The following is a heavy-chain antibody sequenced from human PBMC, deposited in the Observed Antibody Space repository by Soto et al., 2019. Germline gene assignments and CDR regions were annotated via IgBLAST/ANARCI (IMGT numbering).Heavy chain of an antibody. CDR3: ARNGITIFGVVITDNWFDP. V-gene: IGHV4-39*01. J-gene: IGHJ5*02. CDR2: IYYSGST. D-gene: IGHD3-3*01. Sequence: PSETLSLTCTVSGGSISSSSYYWGWIRQPPGKGLEWIGSIYYSGSTYYNPSLKSRVTISVDTSKNQFSLKLSSVTAADTAVYYCARNGITIFGVVITDNWFDPWGQGTLVTVSS. CDR1: GGSISSSSYY.